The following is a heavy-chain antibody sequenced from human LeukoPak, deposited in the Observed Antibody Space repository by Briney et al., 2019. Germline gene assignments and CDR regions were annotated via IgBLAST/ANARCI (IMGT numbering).Heavy chain of an antibody. CDR1: GFTFSSYW. J-gene: IGHJ3*02. Sequence: PGGSLRLSCAVSGFTFSSYWMTWVRQAPGKGLEWVANIKRXGSEKYYVDSVKGRFTISRDNAKNSLYLQMNSLRAEDTAVYYCARDLDDYVWGSYRNGAFDIWGQGTMVTVSS. V-gene: IGHV3-7*01. CDR2: IKRXGSEK. D-gene: IGHD3-16*02. CDR3: ARDLDDYVWGSYRNGAFDI.